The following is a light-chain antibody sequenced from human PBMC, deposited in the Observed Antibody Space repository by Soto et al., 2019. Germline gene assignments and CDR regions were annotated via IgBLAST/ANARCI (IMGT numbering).Light chain of an antibody. CDR3: QQYESYSPLT. CDR1: QRIRSW. J-gene: IGKJ4*01. V-gene: IGKV1-5*01. Sequence: MQVTQSSNHLSASGGDRVTITCRASQRIRSWLAWYQQKPGKAPKLLIYDAYSLESGVPSRFSGRRSGTEFTLTIACLQPEDVATYYCQQYESYSPLTFCGVTNVDIK. CDR2: DAY.